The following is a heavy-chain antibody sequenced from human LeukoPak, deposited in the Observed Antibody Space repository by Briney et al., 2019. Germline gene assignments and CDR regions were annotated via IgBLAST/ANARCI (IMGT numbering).Heavy chain of an antibody. J-gene: IGHJ4*02. CDR1: GYTFTGYY. V-gene: IGHV1-2*06. CDR2: INPNSGGT. Sequence: ASVKVSCKASGYTFTGYYMHWVRQAPGQGLEWMGRINPNSGGTNYAQKFQGRVTMTRDMSISTAYMELSRLRSDDTAVYYCARVRGDSSGYYYALRYWGQGTLVTVSS. D-gene: IGHD3-22*01. CDR3: ARVRGDSSGYYYALRY.